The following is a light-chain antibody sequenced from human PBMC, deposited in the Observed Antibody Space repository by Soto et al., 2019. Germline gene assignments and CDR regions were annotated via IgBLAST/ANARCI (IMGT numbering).Light chain of an antibody. J-gene: IGKJ1*01. CDR1: QSVSSSY. CDR3: QHYGGSSWT. CDR2: GAS. Sequence: EIVLTQSPGTLSLSPRERATLSCRASQSVSSSYLAWYQQKPGQAPRLLIYGASSRATGIPDKFSGSGSGTDFTLTISRLEPDDFAVYYCQHYGGSSWTFGQGTKVDIK. V-gene: IGKV3-20*01.